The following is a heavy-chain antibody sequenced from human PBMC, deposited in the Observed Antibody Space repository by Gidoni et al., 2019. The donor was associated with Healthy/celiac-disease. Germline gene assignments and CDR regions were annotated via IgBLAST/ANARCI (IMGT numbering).Heavy chain of an antibody. D-gene: IGHD6-19*01. V-gene: IGHV3-9*01. J-gene: IGHJ4*02. CDR2: ISWNSGSI. CDR3: AKASRIAVAGTVDY. Sequence: GISWNSGSIGYADSVKGRFTISRDNAKNSLYLQMNSLRAEDTALYYCAKASRIAVAGTVDYWGQGTLVTVSS.